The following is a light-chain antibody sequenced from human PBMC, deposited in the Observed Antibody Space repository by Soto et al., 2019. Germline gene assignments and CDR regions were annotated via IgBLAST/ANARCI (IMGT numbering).Light chain of an antibody. CDR1: SSNIGAGYD. V-gene: IGLV1-40*01. CDR2: GDI. Sequence: QSVLTQPPSVSGAPGQRVTISCTGSSSNIGAGYDVHWYQQLPGTAPKLLIYGDINRPSGVPDRFSGSKSGSSASQAITGLQAEDEADYYCQSYDSSLSGYVFGGGTKLTVL. J-gene: IGLJ3*02. CDR3: QSYDSSLSGYV.